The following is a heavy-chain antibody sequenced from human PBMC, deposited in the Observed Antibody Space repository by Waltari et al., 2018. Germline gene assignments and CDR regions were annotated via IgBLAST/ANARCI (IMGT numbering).Heavy chain of an antibody. D-gene: IGHD5-12*01. V-gene: IGHV4-39*02. CDR1: GGPITSNRHY. Sequence: QLQLQESGPGLGKPSETLSLTCIVSGGPITSNRHYWAWIRQPPGQGLEWIGTMSYNGATYSSPSLKSRVTLSRDTSENHLSLKLGSVTAADTAVYYCATYIGASIGTAAFDVWGQGTMVTVSS. J-gene: IGHJ3*01. CDR3: ATYIGASIGTAAFDV. CDR2: MSYNGAT.